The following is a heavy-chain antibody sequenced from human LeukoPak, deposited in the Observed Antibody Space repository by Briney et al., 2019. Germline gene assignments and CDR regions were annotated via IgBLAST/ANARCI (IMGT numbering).Heavy chain of an antibody. D-gene: IGHD1-20*01. J-gene: IGHJ4*02. V-gene: IGHV3-7*03. Sequence: GGSLRLSCADSGFTFSGYWMNWVRPAPGKGLEWVANINQNGGEKYYVDSVKGRFTISRDNAKNSLYLQMNSLRAEDTAVYYCARRRYNWNAIDYWGQGTLVTVSS. CDR2: INQNGGEK. CDR3: ARRRYNWNAIDY. CDR1: GFTFSGYW.